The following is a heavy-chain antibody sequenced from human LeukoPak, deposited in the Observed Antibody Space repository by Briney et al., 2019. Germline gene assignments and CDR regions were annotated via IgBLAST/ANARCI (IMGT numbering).Heavy chain of an antibody. V-gene: IGHV1-3*04. D-gene: IGHD2-21*01. CDR3: ARRLGRSFDY. J-gene: IGHJ4*02. Sequence: GASVKVSCKASGYTFTNHAIHWVRQAPGQRLEWMGWINIGNGNTKYSQNFQGRITITRDTSATTAYMDLSSLRSEDTAVYYCARRLGRSFDYWGQGTLVTVSS. CDR1: GYTFTNHA. CDR2: INIGNGNT.